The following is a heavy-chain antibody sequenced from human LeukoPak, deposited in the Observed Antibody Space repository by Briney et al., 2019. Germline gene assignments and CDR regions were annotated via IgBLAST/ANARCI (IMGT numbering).Heavy chain of an antibody. Sequence: GSLRLSCAASGFTFSSYWMHWVRQAPGKGLVWVSRINSDGSSTSYADSVKGRFTISRDNAKNTLYLQMNSLRAEDTAVYYCARRRTLITPYDDWGQGTLVTVSP. V-gene: IGHV3-74*01. CDR3: ARRRTLITPYDD. CDR2: INSDGSST. J-gene: IGHJ4*02. CDR1: GFTFSSYW. D-gene: IGHD4-23*01.